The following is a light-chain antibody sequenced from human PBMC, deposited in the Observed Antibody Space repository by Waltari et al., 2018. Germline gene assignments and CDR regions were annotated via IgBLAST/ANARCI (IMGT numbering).Light chain of an antibody. CDR2: EAS. Sequence: DIQMTQSPSSLSASVADRVTITCQASQDISNYLNWYQQKPGKAPKLLIYEASNLETGVPSRFSGSGSGTDFTFTISSLQPEDIATYYCQQYDNLSIFTFGPGTKVDIK. CDR3: QQYDNLSIFT. V-gene: IGKV1-33*01. CDR1: QDISNY. J-gene: IGKJ3*01.